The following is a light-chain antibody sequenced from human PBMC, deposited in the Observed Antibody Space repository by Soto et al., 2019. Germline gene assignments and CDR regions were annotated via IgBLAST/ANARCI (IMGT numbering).Light chain of an antibody. J-gene: IGKJ4*01. CDR3: QQYNNWPLT. CDR2: DAS. Sequence: EVVLPQSPATLSLPPGERATLSCRASQSISSYLAWYQQKPGQAPRLLIYDASSRATGIPARFSGSGSGTEFTLTISSLQSEDFAVYYCQQYNNWPLTFGGGTKVDIK. CDR1: QSISSY. V-gene: IGKV3D-15*01.